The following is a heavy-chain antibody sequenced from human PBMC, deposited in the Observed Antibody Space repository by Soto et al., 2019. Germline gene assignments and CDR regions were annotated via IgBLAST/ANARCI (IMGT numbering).Heavy chain of an antibody. D-gene: IGHD2-2*02. CDR2: ISPYYGST. Sequence: QVQLVQSGGEVKEPGASVKVSCKASGYRFDRSGLNWVRRAPGQGLEWMGWISPYYGSTKYAQKFQGRVTLTTDTATTTAYMELGSLTADDTAVYYCARGPNAVLVPAAINPFDSWGQGTLVTVSS. J-gene: IGHJ4*02. CDR1: GYRFDRSG. CDR3: ARGPNAVLVPAAINPFDS. V-gene: IGHV1-18*04.